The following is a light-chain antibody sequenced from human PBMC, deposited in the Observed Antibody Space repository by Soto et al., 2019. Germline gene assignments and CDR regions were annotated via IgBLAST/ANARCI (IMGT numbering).Light chain of an antibody. CDR3: QQRKNWPPIT. Sequence: EIVLTQSPATLSLSPGETATLSSRASQNVDKFLAWYQQRPGQPPRLLIFDSSNRATGVPVRFSGSGSGTVFTLTIGSLEPEDSAVYYCQQRKNWPPITFGQGTRLEIK. V-gene: IGKV3-11*01. CDR1: QNVDKF. CDR2: DSS. J-gene: IGKJ5*01.